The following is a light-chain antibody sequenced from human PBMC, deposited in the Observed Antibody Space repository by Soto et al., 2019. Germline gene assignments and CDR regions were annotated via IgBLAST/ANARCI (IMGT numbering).Light chain of an antibody. V-gene: IGKV1-39*01. CDR2: TTS. J-gene: IGKJ2*01. Sequence: DIQMTQSPSSLSASVGDRVTITCLASQSISIYLNWYQHKPGRAPNLLIYTTSSLQSGVPSRFSGSGSGTDFTLTISSLQPEDFATYYCQQSYSTPYTFGQGTRLEIK. CDR3: QQSYSTPYT. CDR1: QSISIY.